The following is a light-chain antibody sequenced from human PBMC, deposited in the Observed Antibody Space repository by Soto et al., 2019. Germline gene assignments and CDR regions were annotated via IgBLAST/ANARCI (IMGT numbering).Light chain of an antibody. CDR1: QSVSSN. J-gene: IGKJ4*01. CDR2: GAS. Sequence: EIVMTQSPATLSVSPGERATLSCRASQSVSSNLAWYQQRPGQAPRLLIYGASTRATGIPVRFSGSGSGTEFTLTISSLQSEDFAVYYCQQRSNWPPLTFGGGTKVDIK. CDR3: QQRSNWPPLT. V-gene: IGKV3D-15*01.